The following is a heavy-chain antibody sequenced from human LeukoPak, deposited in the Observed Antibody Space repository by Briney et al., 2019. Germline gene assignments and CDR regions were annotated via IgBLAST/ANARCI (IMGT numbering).Heavy chain of an antibody. CDR1: GFTFSSYW. Sequence: GSLRLSCAASGFTFSSYWMSWVRQAPGKGLEWVANIKKDGNEKYYLDSVKGRFTISRDNAKTSLYLQMNSLRAEDTAVYYCARHLSGITGYTYGRGIDYWGQGTLVTVSS. J-gene: IGHJ4*02. CDR2: IKKDGNEK. V-gene: IGHV3-7*01. CDR3: ARHLSGITGYTYGRGIDY. D-gene: IGHD5-18*01.